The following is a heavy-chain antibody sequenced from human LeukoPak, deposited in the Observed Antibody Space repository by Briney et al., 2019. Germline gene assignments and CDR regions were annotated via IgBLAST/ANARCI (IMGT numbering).Heavy chain of an antibody. J-gene: IGHJ4*02. CDR2: ISSSSSYI. CDR1: GFTFSSYS. V-gene: IGHV3-21*01. D-gene: IGHD4-23*01. CDR3: ALDYGGNYGWVRGPFDY. Sequence: GGSLRLSCAASGFTFSSYSMNWVRQAPGKGLEWVSSISSSSSYIYYADSVKGRFTISRDNAKNSLYLQMNSLRAEDTAVYYCALDYGGNYGWVRGPFDYWGQGTLVTVSS.